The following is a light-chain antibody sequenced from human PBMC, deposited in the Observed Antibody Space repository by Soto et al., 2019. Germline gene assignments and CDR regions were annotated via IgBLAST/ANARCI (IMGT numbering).Light chain of an antibody. CDR2: EVT. V-gene: IGLV2-8*01. J-gene: IGLJ3*02. CDR1: STDVGAYNY. Sequence: QSALTQPPSASGSPGQSVTLSCTGTSTDVGAYNYVSWYQQHPGKAPKLMIYEVTKRPSGVPDRFSGSKSGNTASLTVSGLQTEDEADYYCGSHAGNSNLVFGGGTKLTVL. CDR3: GSHAGNSNLV.